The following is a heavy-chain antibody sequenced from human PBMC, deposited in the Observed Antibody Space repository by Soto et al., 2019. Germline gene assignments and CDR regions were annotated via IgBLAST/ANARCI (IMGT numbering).Heavy chain of an antibody. V-gene: IGHV4-34*01. D-gene: IGHD2-2*01. CDR1: GGSFSGYY. CDR2: INHSGST. J-gene: IGHJ6*02. CDR3: ARVGGRYCSSTSCRYYYYYYGMDV. Sequence: PSETLSLTCAVYGGSFSGYYWSWIRQPPGKGLEWIGEINHSGSTNYNPSLKSRVTISVDTSKNQFSLKLSSVTAADTAVYYCARVGGRYCSSTSCRYYYYYYGMDVWGQGTTVTVSS.